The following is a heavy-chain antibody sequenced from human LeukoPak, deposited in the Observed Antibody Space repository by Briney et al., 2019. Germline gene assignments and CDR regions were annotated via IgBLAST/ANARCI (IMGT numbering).Heavy chain of an antibody. J-gene: IGHJ4*02. CDR2: ISGSGGST. CDR1: GFTFSSYA. V-gene: IGHV3-23*01. Sequence: PGGSLRLSCAASGFTFSSYAMSWVRRAPGKGLEWVSAISGSGGSTYYADSVKGRFTISRDNSKNTLYLQMNSLRAEDTAVYYCAKSRLTMIVVVTPAEADYWGQGTLVTVSS. CDR3: AKSRLTMIVVVTPAEADY. D-gene: IGHD3-22*01.